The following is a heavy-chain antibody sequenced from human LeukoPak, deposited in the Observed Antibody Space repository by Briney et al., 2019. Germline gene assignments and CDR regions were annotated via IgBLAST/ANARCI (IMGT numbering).Heavy chain of an antibody. CDR1: GFTFDDYA. Sequence: GRSLRLSCAASGFTFDDYAMHWVRHAPGKGLEWVSGISWNSGSIGYADSVKGRFTISRDNAKNSLYLQMNSLRAEDTALYYCAKERGGYDAFDIWGQGTMVTVSS. CDR2: ISWNSGSI. V-gene: IGHV3-9*01. D-gene: IGHD5-12*01. CDR3: AKERGGYDAFDI. J-gene: IGHJ3*02.